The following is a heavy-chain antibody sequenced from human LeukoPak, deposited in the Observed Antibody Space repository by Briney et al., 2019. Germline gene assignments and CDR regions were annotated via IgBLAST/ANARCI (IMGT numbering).Heavy chain of an antibody. J-gene: IGHJ6*03. CDR2: IKHDGSDK. Sequence: GGSLRLSCAASGFLFSSYWMSWVRQAPGKGLEWVANIKHDGSDKYYVDSVTGRFTISRDNAKNSLSLQMNSLRVEDTAVYYCTTICSTICYGYYMDVWGKGTTVTVSS. D-gene: IGHD2-2*01. CDR1: GFLFSSYW. CDR3: TTICSTICYGYYMDV. V-gene: IGHV3-7*01.